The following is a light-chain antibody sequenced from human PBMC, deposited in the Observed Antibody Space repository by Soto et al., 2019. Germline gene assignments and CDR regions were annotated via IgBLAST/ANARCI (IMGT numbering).Light chain of an antibody. CDR2: DVS. J-gene: IGLJ2*01. V-gene: IGLV2-11*01. CDR1: SSDVGGYNY. CDR3: CSYAGSYTSRA. Sequence: QSALTQPRSVSGSPGQSVTISCTGTSSDVGGYNYVSWYQQHPGKAPKLMIYDVSKRPSGVPDRFSGSKSGNTASLTISGRQAEDEADYYCCSYAGSYTSRAFGGGTKLTVL.